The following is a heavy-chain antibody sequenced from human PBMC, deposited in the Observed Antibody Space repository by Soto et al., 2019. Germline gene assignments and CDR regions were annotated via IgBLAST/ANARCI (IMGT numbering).Heavy chain of an antibody. D-gene: IGHD2-21*01. CDR3: ARPAIGVDYYYYMDV. Sequence: GKGLEWIGSIYYSGSTYYNPSLKSRVTISVDTSKNQFSLKLSSVTAADTAVYYCARPAIGVDYYYYMDVWGKGTTVTVSS. V-gene: IGHV4-39*01. CDR2: IYYSGST. J-gene: IGHJ6*03.